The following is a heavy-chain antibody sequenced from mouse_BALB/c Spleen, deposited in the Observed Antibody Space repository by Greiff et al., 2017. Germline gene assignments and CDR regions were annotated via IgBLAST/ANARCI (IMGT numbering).Heavy chain of an antibody. Sequence: QVQLQQPGAELVMPGASVKMSCKASGYTFTDYWMHWVKQRPGQGLEWIGAIDTSDSYTSYNQKFKGKATLTVDESSSTAYMQLSSLTSEDSAVYYCARGDYGSFYFDDWGQGTTLTVSS. CDR1: GYTFTDYW. D-gene: IGHD1-1*01. CDR2: IDTSDSYT. J-gene: IGHJ2*01. CDR3: ARGDYGSFYFDD. V-gene: IGHV1-69*01.